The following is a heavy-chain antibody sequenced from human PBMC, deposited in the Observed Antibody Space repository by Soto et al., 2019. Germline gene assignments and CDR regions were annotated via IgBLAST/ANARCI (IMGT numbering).Heavy chain of an antibody. J-gene: IGHJ6*02. Sequence: QVQLVQSGAEVKKPGSSVKVSCKASGGTFSSYAISWVRQAPGQGLEWMGGIIPIFGTANYAQKFQGRVTITADESTSTAYMELSSLRSEDTAVYYCAGGYYYDSSGYYWYYYSGMDVWGQGTTVTVSS. V-gene: IGHV1-69*12. CDR1: GGTFSSYA. D-gene: IGHD3-22*01. CDR2: IIPIFGTA. CDR3: AGGYYYDSSGYYWYYYSGMDV.